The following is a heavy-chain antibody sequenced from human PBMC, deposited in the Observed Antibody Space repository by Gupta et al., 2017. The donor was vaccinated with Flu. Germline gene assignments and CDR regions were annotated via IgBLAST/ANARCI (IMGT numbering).Heavy chain of an antibody. D-gene: IGHD3-22*01. Sequence: QVHLVESGGGVVQPGRSLRLSCAASGFTFSSYGMHWVRQAPGKGLQWVAFIWYDGTKKYYVDSLRGRFTISRDNSKNTVYLEMSTLRAEDTAVYYCARSDDNYESNGYYSPFDYWGQGTLVTVSS. V-gene: IGHV3-33*01. CDR3: ARSDDNYESNGYYSPFDY. CDR1: GFTFSSYG. J-gene: IGHJ4*02. CDR2: IWYDGTKK.